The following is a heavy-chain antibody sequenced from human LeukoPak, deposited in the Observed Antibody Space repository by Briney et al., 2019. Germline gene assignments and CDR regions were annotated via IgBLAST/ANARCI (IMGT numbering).Heavy chain of an antibody. CDR1: HGSIVTPNYF. V-gene: IGHV4-39*07. J-gene: IGHJ2*01. Sequence: SESLSLTCTVSHGSIVTPNYFWGWIRQPPGKGLQFVASVQHTGFGYKSPSLRSRVAVSTDTSNNQFSLRLHSVTAADTAVYYCVLGVSNDWYFDLWGSGTLVSISS. D-gene: IGHD3-3*01. CDR3: VLGVSNDWYFDL. CDR2: VQHTGFG.